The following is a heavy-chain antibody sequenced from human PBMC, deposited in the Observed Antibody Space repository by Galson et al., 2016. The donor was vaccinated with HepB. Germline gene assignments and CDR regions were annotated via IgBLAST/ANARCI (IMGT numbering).Heavy chain of an antibody. CDR1: GFTFSDYF. J-gene: IGHJ4*02. CDR2: ISSGTTYT. CDR3: ARRPVGGYSIYYFDY. D-gene: IGHD5-18*01. Sequence: SLRLSCAASGFTFSDYFMSWIRQAPGKGLEWVSYISSGTTYTNYADSVKDRFTISRDNAKNSLYLQMNSLRPEDTAVYYCARRPVGGYSIYYFDYWGQGTLVTVSS. V-gene: IGHV3-11*06.